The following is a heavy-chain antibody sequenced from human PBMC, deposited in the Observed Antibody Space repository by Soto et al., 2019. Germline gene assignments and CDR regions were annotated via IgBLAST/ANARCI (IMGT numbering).Heavy chain of an antibody. CDR2: IIPILGIA. V-gene: IGHV1-69*08. D-gene: IGHD2-21*02. J-gene: IGHJ4*02. CDR1: GGTFSSYT. Sequence: QVQLVQSGAEVKKPGSSVKVSCKASGGTFSSYTISWVRQAPGQGLEWMGRIIPILGIANYAQKFQGRVTIXXDXSXTTAYMERSSLRSEDTAVYYCERDYGDLQNGGNYNYWGQGTLVTVSS. CDR3: ERDYGDLQNGGNYNY.